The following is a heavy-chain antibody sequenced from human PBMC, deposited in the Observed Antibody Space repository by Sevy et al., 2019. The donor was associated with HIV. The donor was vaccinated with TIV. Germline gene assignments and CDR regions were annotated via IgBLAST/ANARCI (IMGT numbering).Heavy chain of an antibody. D-gene: IGHD4-17*01. J-gene: IGHJ4*02. CDR3: ASESLRPHSGAYGGFNY. CDR2: RSSSCSTI. CDR1: GFTFGDYY. Sequence: GGSLRLSCAASGFTFGDYYMSWSRQAPGKGLEWVSYRSSSCSTIYYADSVKGRFTISRDNAKNSLYLQMHSLRAEDPAVSYCASESLRPHSGAYGGFNYWGQGTLVTVSS. V-gene: IGHV3-11*01.